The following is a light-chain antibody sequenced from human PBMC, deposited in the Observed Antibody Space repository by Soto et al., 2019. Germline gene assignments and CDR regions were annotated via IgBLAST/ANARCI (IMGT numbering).Light chain of an antibody. CDR2: GVS. V-gene: IGKV3-20*01. Sequence: EIVLTQSPGTLSLSPGEGATLSCRASRGVSSTYLAWYQHKPGQAPRLLIYGVSSRASGTPDKFSGSGSGTDFTLTISRLGPEDSAVYYCQQYGSSPPTFGQGTKVDIK. J-gene: IGKJ1*01. CDR1: RGVSSTY. CDR3: QQYGSSPPT.